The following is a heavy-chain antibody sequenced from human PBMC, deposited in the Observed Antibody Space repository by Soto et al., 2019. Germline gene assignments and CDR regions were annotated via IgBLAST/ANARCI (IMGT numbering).Heavy chain of an antibody. V-gene: IGHV3-23*01. CDR3: AKDRRSRHAEYIQH. CDR2: ISGSGGST. J-gene: IGHJ1*01. CDR1: GFTFSSYA. Sequence: GGSLRLSCAASGFTFSSYAMSWVRQAPGKGLEWVSAISGSGGSTYYADSVKGRFTISRDNSKNTLYLQMNSLRAEDTAVYYSAKDRRSRHAEYIQHWGQGTLVTVSS.